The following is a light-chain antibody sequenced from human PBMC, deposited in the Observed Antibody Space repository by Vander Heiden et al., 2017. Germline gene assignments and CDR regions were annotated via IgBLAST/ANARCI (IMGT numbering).Light chain of an antibody. J-gene: IGLJ2*01. Sequence: SVLTHPPSASGTPGQRVTISCSGSSSNIGSKAVNWYQQLPGTAPKRLIYSHNQRHSGVPDRFSASKSGTSASLAISGLQSEDEADYYCAAWDDSLNGPVFGGGTKLTVL. CDR3: AAWDDSLNGPV. CDR2: SHN. V-gene: IGLV1-44*01. CDR1: SSNIGSKA.